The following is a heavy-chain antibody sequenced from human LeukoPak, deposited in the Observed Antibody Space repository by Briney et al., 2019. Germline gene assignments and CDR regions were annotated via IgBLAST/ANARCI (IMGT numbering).Heavy chain of an antibody. J-gene: IGHJ4*02. CDR1: GFNFSSYA. D-gene: IGHD3-3*01. Sequence: QPGGSLRLSCAASGFNFSSYAMSWVRQAPGKGLEWVSAISGSGGSTYYADSVKGRFTISRDNSKNTLYLQMNSLRAEDTAVYYCAKSSSYDFWSGYYPYWGQGTLVTVPS. V-gene: IGHV3-23*01. CDR2: ISGSGGST. CDR3: AKSSSYDFWSGYYPY.